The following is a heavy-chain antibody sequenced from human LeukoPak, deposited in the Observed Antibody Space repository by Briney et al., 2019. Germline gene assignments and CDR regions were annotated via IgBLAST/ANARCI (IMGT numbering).Heavy chain of an antibody. CDR1: GFTFSSYA. CDR2: ISYDGSNK. D-gene: IGHD3-22*01. CDR3: ARGSSGYYYYYYGMDV. V-gene: IGHV3-30-3*01. Sequence: PGGSLRLSCAASGFTFSSYAMHWVRQAPGKGLEWVAVISYDGSNKYYADSVKGRFTISRDNSKNTLYLQMNSLRAGDTAVYYCARGSSGYYYYYYGMDVWGQGTTVTVSS. J-gene: IGHJ6*02.